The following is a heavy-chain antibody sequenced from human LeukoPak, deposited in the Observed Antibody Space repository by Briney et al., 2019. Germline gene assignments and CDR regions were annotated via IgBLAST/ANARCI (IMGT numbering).Heavy chain of an antibody. CDR2: IKSKTDGGTT. Sequence: NSGGSLRLSCAASGFTFSNAWMSWVRQAPGKGLEWVGRIKSKTDGGTTDYAAPVKGRFTISRDDSKNTLYLQMNSLKTEDTAVYYCTVIVVVAATYSWEPRPTDAFDIWGQGTMVTVSS. V-gene: IGHV3-15*01. J-gene: IGHJ3*02. D-gene: IGHD2-15*01. CDR3: TVIVVVAATYSWEPRPTDAFDI. CDR1: GFTFSNAW.